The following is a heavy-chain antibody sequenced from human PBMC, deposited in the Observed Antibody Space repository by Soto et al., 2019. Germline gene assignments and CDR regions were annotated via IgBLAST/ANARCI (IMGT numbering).Heavy chain of an antibody. CDR1: GFTFSSYG. J-gene: IGHJ5*02. Sequence: QVQLVESGGGVVQPGRSLRLSCAASGFTFSSYGMHWVRQAPGKGLEWVGVISYDGSNKYYADSVKGRFTISRDNSKNTLYLQMNSLRAEDTAVYYCAKDGWELLRRWFDPWGQGTLVTVSS. CDR3: AKDGWELLRRWFDP. CDR2: ISYDGSNK. V-gene: IGHV3-30*18. D-gene: IGHD1-26*01.